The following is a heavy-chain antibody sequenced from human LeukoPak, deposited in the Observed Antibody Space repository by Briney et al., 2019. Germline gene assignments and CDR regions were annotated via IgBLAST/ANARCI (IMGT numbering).Heavy chain of an antibody. J-gene: IGHJ3*01. V-gene: IGHV3-23*01. CDR1: GFTFSSYA. CDR3: AEALGYCSGTTCYFAFDV. Sequence: GGSLRLSCAASGFTFSSYAMSWVRQAPGKGLEWVSAISGSDSSTFYADSVKGRFAISRDNSKNTLYLQLSSLRAEDTALYYCAEALGYCSGTTCYFAFDVWGQGTMVTVSS. D-gene: IGHD2-15*01. CDR2: ISGSDSST.